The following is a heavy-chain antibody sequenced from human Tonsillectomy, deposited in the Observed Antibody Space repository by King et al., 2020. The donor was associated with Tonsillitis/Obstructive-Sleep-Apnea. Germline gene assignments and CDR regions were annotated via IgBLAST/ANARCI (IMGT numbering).Heavy chain of an antibody. CDR2: ISYDGSNK. Sequence: QVQLVQSGGGVVQPGRSLRLSCAASGFTFSRYAIHWVRQGPGKGLEWVAVISYDGSNKYYADSVEGRFTISRDNSKNTLYLQMNSLGAEDTAMYYCAREGIYDTSDYADAFDIWGQGTMVTVSS. CDR1: GFTFSRYA. CDR3: AREGIYDTSDYADAFDI. J-gene: IGHJ3*02. V-gene: IGHV3-30*04. D-gene: IGHD3-22*01.